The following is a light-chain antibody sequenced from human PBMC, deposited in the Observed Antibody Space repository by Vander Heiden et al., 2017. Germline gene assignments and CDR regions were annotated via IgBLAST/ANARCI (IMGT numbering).Light chain of an antibody. CDR2: RNN. Sequence: QSVLTQPPSPSATPGPRVHIPCSGSSSHIGSNYVHCDQQRPGRAPKLLIYRNNQRPSGGPDRFSGSKSGTSASLASIGLRSEEEADYYCGAWEDSRSGHVVFGGGTKLTVL. CDR3: GAWEDSRSGHVV. CDR1: SSHIGSNY. J-gene: IGLJ2*01. V-gene: IGLV1-47*01.